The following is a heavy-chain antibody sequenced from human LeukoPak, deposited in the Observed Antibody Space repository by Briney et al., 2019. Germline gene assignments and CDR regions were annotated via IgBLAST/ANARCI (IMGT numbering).Heavy chain of an antibody. J-gene: IGHJ3*02. Sequence: GESLKISCKGSGYSFTSYWISWVRQMPGKGLEWMGRIDPSDSYTNYSPSFQGHVTISADKSISTACLQWSSLKASDTAMYYCARLRYCGGDCYPPDAFDIWGQGTMVTVSS. CDR3: ARLRYCGGDCYPPDAFDI. CDR1: GYSFTSYW. CDR2: IDPSDSYT. V-gene: IGHV5-10-1*01. D-gene: IGHD2-21*02.